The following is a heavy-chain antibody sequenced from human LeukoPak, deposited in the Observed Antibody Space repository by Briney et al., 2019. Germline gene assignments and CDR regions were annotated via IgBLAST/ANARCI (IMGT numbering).Heavy chain of an antibody. CDR2: ISSSSSYI. V-gene: IGHV3-21*01. D-gene: IGHD6-13*01. Sequence: PGGSLRLPCAASGFTFSSYSMNWVRQAPGKGLEWVSSISSSSSYIYYADSVKGRFTISRDNAKNSLYLQMNGLRAEDTAVYYCARSFLSIAAAATDYWGQGTLVTVSS. J-gene: IGHJ4*02. CDR3: ARSFLSIAAAATDY. CDR1: GFTFSSYS.